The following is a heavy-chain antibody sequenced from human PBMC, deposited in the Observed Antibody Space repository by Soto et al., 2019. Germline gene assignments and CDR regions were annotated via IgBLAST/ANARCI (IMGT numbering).Heavy chain of an antibody. D-gene: IGHD3-22*01. Sequence: GGSLRLSCADSGFTFSSYEMNWVRQAPGKGLEWVSYISSSGSTIYYADSVKGRFTISRDNAKNSLYLQTNSLRAEDTAVYYCARGEPTYYYDSSGSRSDYWGQGTLVTVS. CDR3: ARGEPTYYYDSSGSRSDY. J-gene: IGHJ4*02. CDR2: ISSSGSTI. V-gene: IGHV3-48*03. CDR1: GFTFSSYE.